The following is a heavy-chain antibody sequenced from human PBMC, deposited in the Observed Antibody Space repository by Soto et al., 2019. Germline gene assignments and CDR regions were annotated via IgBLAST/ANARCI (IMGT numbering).Heavy chain of an antibody. J-gene: IGHJ4*02. Sequence: EVQLVESGGGLVQPGRSLRLSCAASGFTFDDYAMHWVRQAPGKGLEWVSGISWNSGSIGYADSVKGRFTISRDNAKNSLYLQMNSLRPEDTALYYCAKDISFDYVWGSYGGFDYWGQGTLVTVSS. V-gene: IGHV3-9*01. D-gene: IGHD3-16*01. CDR2: ISWNSGSI. CDR3: AKDISFDYVWGSYGGFDY. CDR1: GFTFDDYA.